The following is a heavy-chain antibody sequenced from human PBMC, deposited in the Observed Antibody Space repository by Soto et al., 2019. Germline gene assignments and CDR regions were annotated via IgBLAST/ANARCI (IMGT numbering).Heavy chain of an antibody. CDR1: GGSISSYY. V-gene: IGHV4-59*01. Sequence: SETLSLTCTVSGGSISSYYWSWIRQPPGKGLEWIGYIYYSGSTNYNPSLKSRVTISVDTSKNQFSLKLSSVTAADTAVYYCARGTSGRGVRGVQYYYGMDVWGQGTTVTAP. CDR2: IYYSGST. CDR3: ARGTSGRGVRGVQYYYGMDV. J-gene: IGHJ6*02. D-gene: IGHD3-10*01.